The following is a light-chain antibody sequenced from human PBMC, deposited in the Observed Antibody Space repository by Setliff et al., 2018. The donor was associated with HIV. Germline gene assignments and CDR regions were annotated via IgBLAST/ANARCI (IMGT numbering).Light chain of an antibody. CDR1: SSDIGDYSY. CDR3: SSYTNSVTVV. Sequence: QSALTQPASVSGSPGQSITISCTGTSSDIGDYSYVSWYQHHPGKAPKLIIFDVRNRPSGVSNRFSASKSGTTASLTISGLQAEDEADYYCSSYTNSVTVVFGTGTKVTVL. CDR2: DVR. J-gene: IGLJ1*01. V-gene: IGLV2-14*03.